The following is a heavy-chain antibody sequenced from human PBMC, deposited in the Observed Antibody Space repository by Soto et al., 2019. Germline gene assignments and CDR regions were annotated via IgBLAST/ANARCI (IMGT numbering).Heavy chain of an antibody. CDR3: ARGGYYDSSGSRDYHYYGMNV. J-gene: IGHJ6*02. D-gene: IGHD3-22*01. Sequence: ASVKVSCKASGYTFSSYGINWVRQAPGQGLEWLGWISPYDGNTKYAQILQGRVSMTTDTSTKTAYMEVRSLRSDDTAVYYCARGGYYDSSGSRDYHYYGMNVWGQGTTVTVSS. CDR1: GYTFSSYG. CDR2: ISPYDGNT. V-gene: IGHV1-18*01.